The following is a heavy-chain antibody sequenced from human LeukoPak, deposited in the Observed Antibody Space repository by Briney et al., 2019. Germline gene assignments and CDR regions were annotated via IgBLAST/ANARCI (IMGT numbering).Heavy chain of an antibody. Sequence: ASVKVSCKASGYTFTSYGISWVRQAPGQGLEWMGWISAYNGNTNYAQKLQGRVTMTRDTSTSTVYTELSSLRSEDTAVYYCARDYVDDIPMIKDYWGQGTLVTVSS. D-gene: IGHD2-8*01. CDR2: ISAYNGNT. V-gene: IGHV1-18*01. CDR3: ARDYVDDIPMIKDY. CDR1: GYTFTSYG. J-gene: IGHJ4*02.